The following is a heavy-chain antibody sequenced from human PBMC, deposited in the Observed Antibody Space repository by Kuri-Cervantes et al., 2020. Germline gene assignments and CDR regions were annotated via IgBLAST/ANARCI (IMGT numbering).Heavy chain of an antibody. J-gene: IGHJ5*02. D-gene: IGHD3-16*01. CDR3: ARDSRGRSNWFDP. CDR1: GLSFSTYS. Sequence: LSLTCAASGLSFSTYSMCWVRQAPGKGLEWVSSISSSSTYIYYAESVKGRFTVSRDNAENSLSLQMNTLRADDTAVYYCARDSRGRSNWFDPWGQGTLVTVSS. V-gene: IGHV3-21*01. CDR2: ISSSSTYI.